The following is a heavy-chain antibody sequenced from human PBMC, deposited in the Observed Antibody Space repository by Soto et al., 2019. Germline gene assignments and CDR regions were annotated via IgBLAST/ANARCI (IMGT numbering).Heavy chain of an antibody. CDR3: AKEPVLRFLEWLFGIYFDY. V-gene: IGHV3-23*01. Sequence: GGSLRLSCAASGFTFSSYAMSWVRQAPGKGLEWVSAISGSGGSTYYADSGKGRFTISRDNSKNTLYLQMNSLRAEDTAVYYCAKEPVLRFLEWLFGIYFDYWGQGTLVTSPQ. J-gene: IGHJ4*02. CDR2: ISGSGGST. D-gene: IGHD3-3*01. CDR1: GFTFSSYA.